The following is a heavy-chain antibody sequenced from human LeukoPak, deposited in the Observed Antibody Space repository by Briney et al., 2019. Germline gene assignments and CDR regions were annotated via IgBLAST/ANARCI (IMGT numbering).Heavy chain of an antibody. CDR1: GYTFTGYY. D-gene: IGHD2-15*01. V-gene: IGHV1-2*02. Sequence: GASVKVSCKASGYTFTGYYMHWVRQAPGQGLEWMGWINPHTGGTNYAQKFQGRVTMTTDTSISTAYMELSGLTSDDTAVYYCARPYCSGGSCHDYFDYWGQGTLVTVSS. CDR2: INPHTGGT. J-gene: IGHJ4*02. CDR3: ARPYCSGGSCHDYFDY.